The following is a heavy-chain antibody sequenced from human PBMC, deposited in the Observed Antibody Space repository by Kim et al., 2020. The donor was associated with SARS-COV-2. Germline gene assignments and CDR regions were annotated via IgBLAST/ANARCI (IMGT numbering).Heavy chain of an antibody. Sequence: GGSLRLSCAASGFTFSSYSMNWVRQAPGKGLEWVSYISSSSSTIYYAYSVKGRFTISRDNAKNSLYLQMNSLRDEDTAVYYCARDRLYCSSTSCYARGHYYYGMDVWGQGTTLTVSS. D-gene: IGHD2-2*01. J-gene: IGHJ6*02. CDR3: ARDRLYCSSTSCYARGHYYYGMDV. CDR2: ISSSSSTI. CDR1: GFTFSSYS. V-gene: IGHV3-48*02.